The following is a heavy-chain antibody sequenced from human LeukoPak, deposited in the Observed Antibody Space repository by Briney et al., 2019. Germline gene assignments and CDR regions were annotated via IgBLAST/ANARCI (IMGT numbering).Heavy chain of an antibody. CDR1: GGSISSSSYY. J-gene: IGHJ5*02. D-gene: IGHD2-15*01. Sequence: SETLSLTCTVSGGSISSSSYYWGWIRQPPGKGLEWIGEINHSGSTNYNPSLKSRVTISVDTSKNQFSLKLSSVTAADTAVYYCAEGPVCSGGSCYSNWFDPWGQGTLVTVSS. CDR2: INHSGST. CDR3: AEGPVCSGGSCYSNWFDP. V-gene: IGHV4-39*07.